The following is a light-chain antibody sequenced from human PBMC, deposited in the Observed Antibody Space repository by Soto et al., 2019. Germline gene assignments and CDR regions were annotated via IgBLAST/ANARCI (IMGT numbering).Light chain of an antibody. CDR1: QRVSSSY. V-gene: IGKV3-20*01. Sequence: EIVLTQSPGTLSLSPGERATLSCRASQRVSSSYLAWYQQKPGQDPRLLIYGASIRATGIPDRFSVSGSGTDFTLTISRLEPEDCAVYYCQQYGSSPRTFGGGTKVEIK. CDR2: GAS. CDR3: QQYGSSPRT. J-gene: IGKJ4*01.